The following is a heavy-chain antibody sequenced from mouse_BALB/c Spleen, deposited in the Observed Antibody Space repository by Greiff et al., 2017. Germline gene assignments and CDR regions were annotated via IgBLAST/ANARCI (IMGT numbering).Heavy chain of an antibody. V-gene: IGHV1-63*01. CDR2: IYPGSGNT. CDR1: GYAFTNYW. J-gene: IGHJ3*01. CDR3: ARSNYGSSPAWFAY. D-gene: IGHD1-1*01. Sequence: VQLQQSGAELAKPGASVKISCKASGYAFTNYWLGWVKQRPGHGLEWIGDIYPGSGNTYYNEKFKGKATLTADKSSSTAYMQLSSLTSEDSAVYFCARSNYGSSPAWFAYWGQGTLVTVSA.